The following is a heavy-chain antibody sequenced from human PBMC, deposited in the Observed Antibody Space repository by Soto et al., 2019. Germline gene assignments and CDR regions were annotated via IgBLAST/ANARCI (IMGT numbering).Heavy chain of an antibody. CDR3: ARGYTDYDDHSYYVDS. CDR1: GGTFSTSL. V-gene: IGHV1-69*01. J-gene: IGHJ4*02. Sequence: QVQLVQSGAEVKKPGSSVKVSCKASGGTFSTSLISWVRQAPGQGLEWMGGIIPIFGTPNYAQKFQGRVTITADESTSTVYMELNSLRSEGTAMYYCARGYTDYDDHSYYVDSWGQGTQVTVSS. CDR2: IIPIFGTP. D-gene: IGHD3-22*01.